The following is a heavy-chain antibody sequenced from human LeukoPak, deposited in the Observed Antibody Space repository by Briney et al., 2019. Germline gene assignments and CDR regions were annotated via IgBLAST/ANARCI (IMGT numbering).Heavy chain of an antibody. D-gene: IGHD3-10*01. CDR2: ISYDGSNK. CDR1: GFTFSSYG. J-gene: IGHJ6*04. Sequence: GGSLRLSCAASGFTFSSYGMHWVRQAPGKGLEWVAVISYDGSNKYYADCVKGRFTISRDNSKNTLYLQMNSLRAEDTAVYYCAKDLGVTMVRDASYGMDVWGKGTTVTVSS. CDR3: AKDLGVTMVRDASYGMDV. V-gene: IGHV3-30*18.